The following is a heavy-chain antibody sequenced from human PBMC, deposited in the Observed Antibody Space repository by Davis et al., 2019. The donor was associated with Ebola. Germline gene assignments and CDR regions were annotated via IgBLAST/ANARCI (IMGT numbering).Heavy chain of an antibody. V-gene: IGHV3-7*03. CDR2: IKQDGSEK. D-gene: IGHD2-2*01. Sequence: GESLKISCAASGFTFSSYWMSWVRQAPGKGLEWVANIKQDGSEKYYVDPVKGRFTISRDNAKNSLYLQMNSLRAEDTAVYYCARAVVVPGPYYFDYWGQGTLVTVSS. J-gene: IGHJ4*02. CDR3: ARAVVVPGPYYFDY. CDR1: GFTFSSYW.